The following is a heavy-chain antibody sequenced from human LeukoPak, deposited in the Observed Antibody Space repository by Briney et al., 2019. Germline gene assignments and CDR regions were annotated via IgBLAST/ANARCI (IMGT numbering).Heavy chain of an antibody. CDR3: ASSSSWFDLDY. J-gene: IGHJ4*02. Sequence: PSETLSLTCTVSSGSISSYYWSWIRQPAGKGLEWIGRIYTSGSTNYNPSLKSRVTISVDTSKNQFSLKLSSVTAADTAVYYCASSSSWFDLDYWGQGTLVTVSS. V-gene: IGHV4-4*07. CDR2: IYTSGST. D-gene: IGHD6-13*01. CDR1: SGSISSYY.